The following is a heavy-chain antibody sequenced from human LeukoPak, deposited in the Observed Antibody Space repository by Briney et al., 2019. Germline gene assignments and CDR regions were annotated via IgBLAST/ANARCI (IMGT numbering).Heavy chain of an antibody. Sequence: SETLSLTCTVSGGSISSYYWSWIRQPAGKGLEWIGRIYTSGSTNFNPSLKSRVTMSVDTSKNQFSLKLSSVTAADTAVYYCARWVVPAAIPGANWFDPWGQGTLVTVSS. J-gene: IGHJ5*02. CDR2: IYTSGST. V-gene: IGHV4-4*07. CDR3: ARWVVPAAIPGANWFDP. CDR1: GGSISSYY. D-gene: IGHD2-2*02.